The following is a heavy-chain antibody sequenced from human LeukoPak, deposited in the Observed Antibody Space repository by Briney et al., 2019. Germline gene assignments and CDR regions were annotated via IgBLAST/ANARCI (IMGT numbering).Heavy chain of an antibody. CDR2: IIPIFGTA. V-gene: IGHV1-69*05. CDR3: ARGPRVLIAAAGTKYFQH. Sequence: GSSVKVSCKASGGTFSSYAISWVRQAPGQGLEWRGGIIPIFGTANYAQKFQGRVTITTDESTSTAYMELSSLRSEDTAVYYCARGPRVLIAAAGTKYFQHWGQGTLVTVSS. J-gene: IGHJ1*01. D-gene: IGHD6-13*01. CDR1: GGTFSSYA.